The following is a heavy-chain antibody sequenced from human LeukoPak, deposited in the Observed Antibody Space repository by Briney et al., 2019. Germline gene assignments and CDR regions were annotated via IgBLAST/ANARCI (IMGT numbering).Heavy chain of an antibody. CDR1: GYTFTGYY. Sequence: ASVKVSCKASGYTFTGYYMHWVRQAPGQGLEWMGWINPNSGGTNYAQKFQGRVTMTRDTSISTAYMELSRLRSNDTAVYYCAREGVDWNHSVYYFDYWGQGTLVTVSS. CDR3: AREGVDWNHSVYYFDY. V-gene: IGHV1-2*02. J-gene: IGHJ4*02. CDR2: INPNSGGT. D-gene: IGHD1-1*01.